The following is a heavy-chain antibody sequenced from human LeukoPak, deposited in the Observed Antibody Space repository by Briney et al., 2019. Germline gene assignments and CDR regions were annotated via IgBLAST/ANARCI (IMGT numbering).Heavy chain of an antibody. CDR1: GGSISSYY. V-gene: IGHV4-59*01. Sequence: SETLSLTCTVSGGSISSYYWSWIRQPPGKGLEWIGYIYYSGSTNYNPSLKSRVTISVDTSKNQFSLKLSSVTAADTAVYYCARSLLWTYAFDIWGQGTMVTVSS. J-gene: IGHJ3*02. CDR3: ARSLLWTYAFDI. CDR2: IYYSGST. D-gene: IGHD3-10*01.